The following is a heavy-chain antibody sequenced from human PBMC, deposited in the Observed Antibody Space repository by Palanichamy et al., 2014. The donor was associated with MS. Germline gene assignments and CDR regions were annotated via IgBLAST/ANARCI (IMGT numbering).Heavy chain of an antibody. CDR2: IYYSGRT. D-gene: IGHD3-3*01. J-gene: IGHJ2*01. CDR1: GGSISSSSDY. CDR3: AKLRYHDFLDGLQSNWYFDL. V-gene: IGHV4-39*01. Sequence: QLQLQESGPGLVKPSETLSLTCTVSGGSISSSSDYWGWIRQPPGKGLEWIGSIYYSGRTYYKPSLKSRVTISVDTSKNQFSLKLTSVTAAETAVFFCAKLRYHDFLDGLQSNWYFDLWGRGTLVTVSS.